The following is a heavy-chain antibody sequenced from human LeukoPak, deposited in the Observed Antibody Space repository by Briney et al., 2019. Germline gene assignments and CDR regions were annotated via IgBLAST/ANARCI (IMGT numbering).Heavy chain of an antibody. CDR1: GGSISSYY. Sequence: SETLSLTCTVSGGSISSYYWSWIRQPPGRGLEWIGYIYYSGSTNYNPSLKSRVTISVDTSKNQFSLKLSSVTAADTAVYYCASGRGYGDPFDYWGQGTLVTVSS. V-gene: IGHV4-59*01. J-gene: IGHJ4*02. CDR3: ASGRGYGDPFDY. CDR2: IYYSGST. D-gene: IGHD4-17*01.